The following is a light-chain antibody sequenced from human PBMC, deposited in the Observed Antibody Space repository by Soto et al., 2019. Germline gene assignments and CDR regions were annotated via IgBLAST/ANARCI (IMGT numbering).Light chain of an antibody. CDR3: QQYGSSPPLT. J-gene: IGKJ5*01. CDR1: QSVSNNY. Sequence: IVLTQSPGTLSLSAGEGAALSCRASQSVSNNYLAWYQQKPGQAPRLLIYGASSRATGIPDRFSGSGSGTDFTLTISRLEPEDFAVYYCQQYGSSPPLTFGPGTRLEIK. V-gene: IGKV3-20*01. CDR2: GAS.